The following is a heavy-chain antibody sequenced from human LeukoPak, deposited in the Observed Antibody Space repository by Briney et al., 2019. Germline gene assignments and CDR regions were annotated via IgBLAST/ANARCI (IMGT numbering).Heavy chain of an antibody. CDR2: IYYSGST. Sequence: SETLSLTCTVSGGSPSSYYWSWIRQPPGKGLEWIVYIYYSGSTNYNPSLKSRVTISVDTSKNQFSLNLSSVTAADTAVYYCAGGAYYYFDFWGQGTLVTVSS. D-gene: IGHD1-26*01. CDR1: GGSPSSYY. J-gene: IGHJ4*02. CDR3: AGGAYYYFDF. V-gene: IGHV4-59*01.